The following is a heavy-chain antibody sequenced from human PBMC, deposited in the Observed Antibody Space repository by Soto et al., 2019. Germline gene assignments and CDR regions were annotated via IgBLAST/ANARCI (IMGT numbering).Heavy chain of an antibody. Sequence: GGSLRLSCAASGFTFSSYAMSWVRQAPGKGLEWVSAISGSGGSTYYADSVKGRFTISRDNSKNTLYLQMNSLKAEDTAVYYCAKRVVLDHGAFDIWGQGTMVTVSS. J-gene: IGHJ3*02. CDR2: ISGSGGST. D-gene: IGHD1-1*01. CDR1: GFTFSSYA. V-gene: IGHV3-23*01. CDR3: AKRVVLDHGAFDI.